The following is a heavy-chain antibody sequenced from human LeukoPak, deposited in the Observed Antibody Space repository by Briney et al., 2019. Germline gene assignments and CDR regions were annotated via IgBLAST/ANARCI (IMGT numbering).Heavy chain of an antibody. J-gene: IGHJ4*02. V-gene: IGHV3-23*01. CDR3: AKDGNWARFED. D-gene: IGHD7-27*01. Sequence: GGSLRLSCAASGFSFFSYTMTWVRQAPGKGLEWVSGITSRSTTYYADSVKGRFTISRDNSKNMVWLQINSPTAEDTATYYCAKDGNWARFEDWGQGTLVTVSS. CDR1: GFSFFSYT. CDR2: ITSRSTT.